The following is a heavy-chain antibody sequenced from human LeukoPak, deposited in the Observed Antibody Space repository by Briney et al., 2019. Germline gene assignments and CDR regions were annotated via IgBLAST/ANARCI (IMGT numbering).Heavy chain of an antibody. CDR3: ARRQRRGYSYGYFDY. J-gene: IGHJ4*02. CDR1: GGSISSYY. V-gene: IGHV4-59*08. Sequence: PSETLSLTCTVSGGSISSYYWSWIRQPPGKGLEWIGYISSGSTNYNPSLKSRVTISVDTSKNQFSLKLSSVTAADTAVYYCARRQRRGYSYGYFDYWGQGTLVTVSS. CDR2: ISSGST. D-gene: IGHD5-18*01.